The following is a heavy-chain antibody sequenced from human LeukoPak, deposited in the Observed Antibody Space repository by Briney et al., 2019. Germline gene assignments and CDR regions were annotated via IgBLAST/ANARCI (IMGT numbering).Heavy chain of an antibody. CDR2: ISSSGSTI. D-gene: IGHD3-10*02. V-gene: IGHV3-48*03. CDR3: AELGITMIGGV. J-gene: IGHJ6*04. CDR1: GFTFSSYN. Sequence: GGSLRLSCAASGFTFSSYNMNWVRQAPGKGLEWVSSISSSGSTIYYADSVKGRFTISRDNAKNSLYLQMNSLRAEDTAVYYCAELGITMIGGVWGKGTTVTISS.